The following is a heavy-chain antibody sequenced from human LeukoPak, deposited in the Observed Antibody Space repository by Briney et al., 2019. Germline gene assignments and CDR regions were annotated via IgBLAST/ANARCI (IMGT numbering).Heavy chain of an antibody. J-gene: IGHJ2*01. CDR1: GYTFTGYY. D-gene: IGHD3-10*01. CDR3: ARDRGLVGAGHLWYFDL. V-gene: IGHV1-2*04. Sequence: ASVKVSCKASGYTFTGYYMHWVRQAPGQGLEWMGWINPNSGGTNYAQKFQGWVTMTRDTSISTAYMELSRLRSDDTAVYYCARDRGLVGAGHLWYFDLWGRGTLVTVSS. CDR2: INPNSGGT.